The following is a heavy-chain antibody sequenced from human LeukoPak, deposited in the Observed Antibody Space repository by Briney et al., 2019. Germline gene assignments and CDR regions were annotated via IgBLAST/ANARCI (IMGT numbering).Heavy chain of an antibody. D-gene: IGHD3-22*01. Sequence: ASVKVSCKASGGTFSSYAISWVRQAPGQGLEWMGRIIPIFGIANYAQKFQGRVTITADKSTSTAYMELSSLRSEDTAVYYCARPGAYDSSGYYYGVFDYWGQGTLVTVSS. CDR3: ARPGAYDSSGYYYGVFDY. CDR1: GGTFSSYA. CDR2: IIPIFGIA. V-gene: IGHV1-69*04. J-gene: IGHJ4*02.